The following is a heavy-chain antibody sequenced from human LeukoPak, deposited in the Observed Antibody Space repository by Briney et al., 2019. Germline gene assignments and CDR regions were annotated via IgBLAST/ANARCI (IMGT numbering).Heavy chain of an antibody. D-gene: IGHD6-19*01. CDR1: GDSLSSYY. V-gene: IGHV4-59*01. J-gene: IGHJ4*02. CDR2: VSYSGST. Sequence: SETLSLTCTVSGDSLSSYYWTWIRQPPGKGLEWVGYVSYSGSTDYDPSLASRVTISLDTSKNQFSLKLRSVTAADTAVYYCARKFGTGWFFDYWGRGTLVTVSS. CDR3: ARKFGTGWFFDY.